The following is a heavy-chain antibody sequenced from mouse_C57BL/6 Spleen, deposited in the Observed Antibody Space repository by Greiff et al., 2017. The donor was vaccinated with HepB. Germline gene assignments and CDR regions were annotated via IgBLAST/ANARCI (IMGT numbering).Heavy chain of an antibody. CDR3: TLLPYYYGSSDWYFDV. V-gene: IGHV14-1*01. D-gene: IGHD1-1*01. CDR2: IDPEDGDT. CDR1: GFNIKDYY. J-gene: IGHJ1*03. Sequence: VQLQQSGAELVRPGASVKLSCTASGFNIKDYYMHWVKQRPEQGLEWIGRIDPEDGDTEYAPKFQGKATMTADTSSNTAYLQLGSLTSEDTAVYYCTLLPYYYGSSDWYFDVWGTGTTVTVSS.